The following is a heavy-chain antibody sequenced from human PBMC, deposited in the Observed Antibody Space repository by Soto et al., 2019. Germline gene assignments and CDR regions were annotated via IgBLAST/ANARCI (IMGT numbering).Heavy chain of an antibody. J-gene: IGHJ6*02. CDR2: IYSEGTP. CDR3: ARSTYYDILTGSYYYYAMDV. D-gene: IGHD3-9*01. CDR1: VFTGGRNY. V-gene: IGHV3-53*01. Sequence: WWSLRLSCSASVFTGGRNYMSWCRQAPGKGLEWVSVIYSEGTPYYADSVKGRFTISRENSNNTLYLHMNNLRAEDTAVYYCARSTYYDILTGSYYYYAMDVWGQGTTVTVSS.